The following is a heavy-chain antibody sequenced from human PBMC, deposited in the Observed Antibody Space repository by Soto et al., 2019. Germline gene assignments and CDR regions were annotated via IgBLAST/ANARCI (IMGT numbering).Heavy chain of an antibody. Sequence: GASVKVSCKASGGTFSSYAISWVRQAPGQGLEWMGGIIPIFGTANYAQKFQGRVTITADESTSTAYMELSSLRSEDTAVYYCAVVVAATRNAAFDIAGQGTMV. CDR3: AVVVAATRNAAFDI. V-gene: IGHV1-69*13. CDR2: IIPIFGTA. J-gene: IGHJ3*02. D-gene: IGHD2-15*01. CDR1: GGTFSSYA.